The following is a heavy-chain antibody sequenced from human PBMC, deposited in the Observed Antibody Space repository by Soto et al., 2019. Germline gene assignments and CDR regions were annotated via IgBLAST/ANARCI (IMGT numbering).Heavy chain of an antibody. J-gene: IGHJ6*02. V-gene: IGHV1-18*01. Sequence: ASLKVSCKASGYSFHTYAISWVRQAPGQGLEWVGWISGYNGNTNYAQKFQGRVTLTRDTSTKTAFMELRSLTGDDTAVYYCERDYGMDVWGQGTTVTVSS. CDR3: ERDYGMDV. CDR2: ISGYNGNT. CDR1: GYSFHTYA.